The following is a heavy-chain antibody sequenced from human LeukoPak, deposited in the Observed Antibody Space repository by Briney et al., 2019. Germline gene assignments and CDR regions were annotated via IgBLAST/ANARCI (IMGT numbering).Heavy chain of an antibody. CDR2: INNDGTNT. J-gene: IGHJ3*02. CDR3: ARGGFLHSFDI. Sequence: GGSLRLSCAASGFTFSDYWIHWVRQAPGKGLVWVSRINNDGTNTIYADSEKGRFSISRDNAKNTLSLQMSSVRAEDTAVYYCARGGFLHSFDIWGQGTMVTVSS. D-gene: IGHD3-22*01. CDR1: GFTFSDYW. V-gene: IGHV3-74*01.